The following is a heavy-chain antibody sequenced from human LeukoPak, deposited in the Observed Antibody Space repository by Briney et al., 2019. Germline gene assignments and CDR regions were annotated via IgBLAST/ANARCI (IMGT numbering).Heavy chain of an antibody. D-gene: IGHD3-22*01. CDR1: GGSISSGGYY. CDR2: IYHSGST. J-gene: IGHJ4*02. V-gene: IGHV4-30-2*01. CDR3: ASGGDYDSSGLFDY. Sequence: PSETLSLTCTVSGGSISSGGYYWSWIRQPPGKGLEWIGYIYHSGSTYYNPSLKSRVTISVDRSKNQFSLKLSSVTAADTAVYYCASGGDYDSSGLFDYWGQGTLVTVSS.